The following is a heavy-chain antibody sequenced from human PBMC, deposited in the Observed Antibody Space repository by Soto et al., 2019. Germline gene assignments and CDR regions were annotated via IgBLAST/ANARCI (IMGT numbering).Heavy chain of an antibody. CDR3: ANSITMTVVAQFDY. Sequence: LRLSCAASGFTFSSYAMSWVRQAPGKGLEWVSAISGSGGSTYYADSVKGRFTISRDNSKNTLYLQMNSLRAEDTAVYYCANSITMTVVAQFDYWGQGTLVTVSS. V-gene: IGHV3-23*01. J-gene: IGHJ4*02. CDR2: ISGSGGST. CDR1: GFTFSSYA. D-gene: IGHD3-22*01.